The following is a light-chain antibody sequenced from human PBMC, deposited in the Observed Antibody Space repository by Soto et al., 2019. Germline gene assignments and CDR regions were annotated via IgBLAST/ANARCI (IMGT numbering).Light chain of an antibody. Sequence: QSVLTQPPSASGTPGQRVTISCSGSSSNIGSKTVNWYQQLPGTATKLLIYSNNQRPSRVPDRFSGSKSGTSASLAISGLQSEDEADYYCAAWDDSLNGVVFGGGTKVTVL. V-gene: IGLV1-44*01. CDR2: SNN. CDR3: AAWDDSLNGVV. J-gene: IGLJ2*01. CDR1: SSNIGSKT.